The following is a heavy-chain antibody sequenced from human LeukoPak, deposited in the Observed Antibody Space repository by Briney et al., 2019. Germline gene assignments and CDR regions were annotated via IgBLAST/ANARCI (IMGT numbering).Heavy chain of an antibody. D-gene: IGHD3-10*01. Sequence: GGSLRLSCAASGFTLSDHYIDWVRQAPGKGLEWVGRTSNKADSYTTEYAASVKGRFTISRDNAKNSLYLQMNSLRAEDTSVYYCARLLVYGSGGEAFDYWGQGTLVTVSS. CDR2: TSNKADSYTT. CDR3: ARLLVYGSGGEAFDY. CDR1: GFTLSDHY. J-gene: IGHJ4*02. V-gene: IGHV3-72*01.